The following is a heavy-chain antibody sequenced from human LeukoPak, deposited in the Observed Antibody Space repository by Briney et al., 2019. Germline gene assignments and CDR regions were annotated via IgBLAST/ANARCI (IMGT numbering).Heavy chain of an antibody. V-gene: IGHV3-74*01. J-gene: IGHJ3*01. CDR2: IDPDASAS. CDR1: GFTFSSYW. D-gene: IGHD4-23*01. CDR3: AGVRAGGNRAFDV. Sequence: GGSLRLSCAASGFTFSSYWMHWVRQVPGEGLVWVSRIDPDASASTYADSVKGRFSISRDNAKNTLWLQMNSLRADDTAVYYCAGVRAGGNRAFDVWGQGTVVAVSS.